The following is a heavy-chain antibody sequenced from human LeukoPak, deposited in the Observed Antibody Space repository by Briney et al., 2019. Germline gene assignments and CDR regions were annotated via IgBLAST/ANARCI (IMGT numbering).Heavy chain of an antibody. CDR1: GGSITTSGYF. Sequence: SETLSLTCTVSGGSITTSGYFWGWIRQHPGKGLEWIGYTYYTGSIYYNPSLKSRVTISVDTSKNQFSLKLSSVTAADTAVYYCAREDYYESSGYYVYFFDYWGQGTLVTVSS. J-gene: IGHJ4*02. V-gene: IGHV4-31*03. D-gene: IGHD3-22*01. CDR3: AREDYYESSGYYVYFFDY. CDR2: TYYTGSI.